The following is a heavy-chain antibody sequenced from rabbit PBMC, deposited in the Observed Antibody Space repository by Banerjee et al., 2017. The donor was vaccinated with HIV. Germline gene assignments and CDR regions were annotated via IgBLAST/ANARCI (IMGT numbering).Heavy chain of an antibody. D-gene: IGHD1-1*01. CDR1: GFDFSSDA. V-gene: IGHV1S47*01. CDR3: ARAYTSSSGYYRSLKL. J-gene: IGHJ4*01. CDR2: IYNGDGST. Sequence: QQQLEESGGGLVKPGGTLTLTCKASGFDFSSDAMCWVRQAPGKGPEWIGCIYNGDGSTYYASWVNGRFSISRGTSLNTVTLQMTSLTAADTATYFCARAYTSSSGYYRSLKLRGQGTLVTVS.